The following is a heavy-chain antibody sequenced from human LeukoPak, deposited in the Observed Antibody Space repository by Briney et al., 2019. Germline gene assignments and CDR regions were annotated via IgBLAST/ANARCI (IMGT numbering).Heavy chain of an antibody. Sequence: GGSLRLSCAASGFTFSSYAMSWVRQAPGKGLEWVSYISSSGSTIYYADSVKGRFTISRDNAKNSLYLQMNSLRAEDTAVYYCARDSDYYYYGMDVWGQGTTVTVSS. CDR1: GFTFSSYA. CDR2: ISSSGSTI. V-gene: IGHV3-48*04. CDR3: ARDSDYYYYGMDV. J-gene: IGHJ6*02.